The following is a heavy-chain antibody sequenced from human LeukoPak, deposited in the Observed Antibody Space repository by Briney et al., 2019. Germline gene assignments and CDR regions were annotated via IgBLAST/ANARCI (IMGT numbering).Heavy chain of an antibody. CDR3: ARGRYSSRSGGYYFDI. V-gene: IGHV3-74*01. CDR2: VNGDGSST. D-gene: IGHD2-2*01. J-gene: IGHJ4*02. Sequence: GGSLRLSCAASGFTFSTYWMHWVRHAPGKGLVWVSRVNGDGSSTNYADSVKGRFTISRDNAKNSLSLQMNSLRAEDTAVYYCARGRYSSRSGGYYFDIWGQGTLVTVSS. CDR1: GFTFSTYW.